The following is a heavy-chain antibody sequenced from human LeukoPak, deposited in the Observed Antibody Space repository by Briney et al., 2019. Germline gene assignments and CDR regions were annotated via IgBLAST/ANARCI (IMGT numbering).Heavy chain of an antibody. CDR2: INHSGST. V-gene: IGHV4-34*01. CDR3: ARIHCSSTSCYSFSGAFDI. D-gene: IGHD2-2*02. J-gene: IGHJ3*02. Sequence: SETLSLTCAVYGGSFSGYYWSWIRQPPGKGLEWIGEINHSGSTNYNPSLKSRVTISVDTSKNQFSLKLSSVTAADTAVYYFARIHCSSTSCYSFSGAFDIWGQGTMVTVSS. CDR1: GGSFSGYY.